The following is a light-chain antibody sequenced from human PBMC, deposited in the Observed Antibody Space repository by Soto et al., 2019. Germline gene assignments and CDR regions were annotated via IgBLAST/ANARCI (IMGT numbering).Light chain of an antibody. CDR2: GHR. J-gene: IGLJ1*01. Sequence: QSVLTQPPSGSGIPGQRVTISCTRKTSNIGSNVVNWYQHLPGRANYLLTYGHRERPSGVPDRFSGSKSGTSASLAIRGLQSEDEAEYYCAGWDDIVIGFYVFGTGTKV. V-gene: IGLV1-44*01. CDR3: AGWDDIVIGFYV. CDR1: TSNIGSNV.